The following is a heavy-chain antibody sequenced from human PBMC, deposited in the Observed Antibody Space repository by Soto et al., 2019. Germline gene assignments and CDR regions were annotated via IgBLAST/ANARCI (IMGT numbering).Heavy chain of an antibody. Sequence: SETLSLTCTVSCGSISSYYWSWIRQPPGKGLEWIGYIYYSGSTNYNPSLKSRVTISVDTSKNQFSLRLSSVTAADTAVYYCARSRYFDWLLSFDYWGQGTLVTVSS. J-gene: IGHJ4*02. CDR1: CGSISSYY. V-gene: IGHV4-59*01. D-gene: IGHD3-9*01. CDR3: ARSRYFDWLLSFDY. CDR2: IYYSGST.